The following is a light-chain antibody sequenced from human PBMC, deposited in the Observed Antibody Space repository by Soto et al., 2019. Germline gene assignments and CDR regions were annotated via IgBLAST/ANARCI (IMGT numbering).Light chain of an antibody. J-gene: IGLJ2*01. Sequence: SYELTQPPSVSVAPGQTASITCGGNNIGAKGVHWYQQKNPGQAPVLVVFDDRARPSAIPERFSGSNSGNTATLTISRVEAGDEADYYCQVWHSTSVRVFGGGTQLTVL. CDR3: QVWHSTSVRV. CDR1: NIGAKG. CDR2: DDR. V-gene: IGLV3-21*02.